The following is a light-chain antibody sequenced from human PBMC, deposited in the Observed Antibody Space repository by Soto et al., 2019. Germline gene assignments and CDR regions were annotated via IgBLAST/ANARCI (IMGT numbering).Light chain of an antibody. V-gene: IGKV3-20*01. Sequence: EIVLTQSPGTLSLSPGERGTLSCRASQSVSSSNLAWYQQKPGQAPRLLIYGASSRATGIPDRFSGSGSGTDFTLTISRLEPEDCAVYYCQQYGSSPLYTFGQGTKLEIK. CDR3: QQYGSSPLYT. CDR1: QSVSSSN. J-gene: IGKJ2*01. CDR2: GAS.